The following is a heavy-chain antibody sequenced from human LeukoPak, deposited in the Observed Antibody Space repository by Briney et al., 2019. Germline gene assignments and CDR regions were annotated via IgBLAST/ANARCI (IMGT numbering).Heavy chain of an antibody. CDR1: GFTFSSYS. V-gene: IGHV3-48*04. CDR3: ARGSSSWYPLNFDY. J-gene: IGHJ4*02. CDR2: ISSSGSTI. Sequence: QPGGSLRLSCAASGFTFSSYSMNWVRQAPGKGLEWVSYISSSGSTIYYADSVKGRFTISRDNAKNSLYLQMNSLRAEDTAVYYCARGSSSWYPLNFDYWGQGTLVTVSS. D-gene: IGHD6-13*01.